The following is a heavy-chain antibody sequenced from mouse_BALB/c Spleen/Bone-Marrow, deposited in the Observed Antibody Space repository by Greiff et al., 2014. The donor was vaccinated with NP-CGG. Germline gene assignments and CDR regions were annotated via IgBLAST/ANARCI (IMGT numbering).Heavy chain of an antibody. J-gene: IGHJ1*01. V-gene: IGHV1-4*01. CDR1: GYTFTSYT. CDR3: ARSIRWYFDV. CDR2: INPSSGYT. Sequence: VQLVESGAELARPGASVKMSCKASGYTFTSYTMHWVKQRPGQGLEWIGYINPSSGYTNYNQKFKDKATLTADKSSSTAYMQLSSLTSEDSAVYYCARSIRWYFDVWGAGTTVTVSS. D-gene: IGHD1-1*01.